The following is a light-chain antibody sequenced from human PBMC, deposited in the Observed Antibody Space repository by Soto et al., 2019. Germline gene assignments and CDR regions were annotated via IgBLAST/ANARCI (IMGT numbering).Light chain of an antibody. CDR2: GAS. V-gene: IGKV3-20*01. J-gene: IGKJ3*01. Sequence: EIVLTQSPGTLSLSPGERATLSCRASQSVSSSYLAWYQQKPGQAPRLLIYGASSRATGIPDRFSGSGSGTDFPLTISRLEPEDFAVYYCQQYGSSPPSTFGPGTKVDIK. CDR1: QSVSSSY. CDR3: QQYGSSPPST.